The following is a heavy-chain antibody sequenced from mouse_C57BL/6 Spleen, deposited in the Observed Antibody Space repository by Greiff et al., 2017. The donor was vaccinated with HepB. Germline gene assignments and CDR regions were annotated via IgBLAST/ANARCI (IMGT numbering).Heavy chain of an antibody. CDR2: ISSGGSYT. CDR1: GFTFSSYG. D-gene: IGHD6-1*01. J-gene: IGHJ4*01. CDR3: ERRGGQVLGDY. V-gene: IGHV5-6*01. Sequence: EVQGVESGGDLVKPGGSLKLSCAASGFTFSSYGMSWVRQTLDKRLEWVATISSGGSYTYYPDSVKGRFTISRDNAKNTLYLQMSSLKSEDTAVYYCERRGGQVLGDYWGQGTSVTVSS.